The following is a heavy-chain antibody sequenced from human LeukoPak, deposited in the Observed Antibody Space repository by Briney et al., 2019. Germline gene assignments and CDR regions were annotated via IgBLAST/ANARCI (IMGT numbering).Heavy chain of an antibody. CDR2: ISGDGGST. CDR1: GFTFDDYA. J-gene: IGHJ4*02. V-gene: IGHV3-43*02. CDR3: AKDIAGSSWSWSLYDY. Sequence: GGSLRLSCAASGFTFDDYAMHWVRQAPGKGLEWVSLISGDGGSTYYADSVKGRFTISRDNSKSSLYLQMNSLRTEDTALYYCAKDIAGSSWSWSLYDYWGQGTLVTVSS. D-gene: IGHD6-13*01.